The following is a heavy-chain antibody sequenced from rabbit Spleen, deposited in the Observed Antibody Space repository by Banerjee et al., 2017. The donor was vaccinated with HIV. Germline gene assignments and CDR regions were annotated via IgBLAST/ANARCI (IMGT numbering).Heavy chain of an antibody. V-gene: IGHV1S45*01. Sequence: QEQLEESGGGLVKPEGSLTLTCKASGFTISSTYWICWVRQAPGKGLEWIACIDDVDGSTYYASWAKGRFSSSKTSSTTVTLQMTSLTAADTAIYFCARDQGYSYNFATGDFDLWGPGTLVTVS. CDR3: ARDQGYSYNFATGDFDL. CDR1: GFTISSTYW. CDR2: IDDVDGST. D-gene: IGHD6-1*01. J-gene: IGHJ4*01.